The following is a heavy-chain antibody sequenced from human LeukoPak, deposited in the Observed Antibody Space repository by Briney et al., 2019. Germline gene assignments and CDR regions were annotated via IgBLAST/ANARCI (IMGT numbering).Heavy chain of an antibody. J-gene: IGHJ6*02. CDR2: ISAYNGNT. CDR1: GYTFTSYG. V-gene: IGHV1-18*03. CDR3: AREELGYCSSTSCYRGYYGMDV. D-gene: IGHD2-2*02. Sequence: GASVKVSCKASGYTFTSYGISWVRQAPGQGLEWMGWISAYNGNTNYAQKLQGRVTMTTDTSTSTAYMELRSLRSDDMAVYYCAREELGYCSSTSCYRGYYGMDVWGQGTTVTVSS.